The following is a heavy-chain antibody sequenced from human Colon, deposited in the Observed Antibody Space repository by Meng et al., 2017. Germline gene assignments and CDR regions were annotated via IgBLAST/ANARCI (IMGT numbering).Heavy chain of an antibody. J-gene: IGHJ4*02. Sequence: QVQLTGSVPSLVRPSETLSLTCTLSGGSVSSPSYYWSWIRQTPGKGLEWIGYVYYTGSANYNPSLKSRVTISVDTSKNHFSLNLTSVTAADTAVYYCARGRGSYSSIDFWGQGTLVTVSS. CDR2: VYYTGSA. V-gene: IGHV4-61*03. D-gene: IGHD1-26*01. CDR1: GGSVSSPSYY. CDR3: ARGRGSYSSIDF.